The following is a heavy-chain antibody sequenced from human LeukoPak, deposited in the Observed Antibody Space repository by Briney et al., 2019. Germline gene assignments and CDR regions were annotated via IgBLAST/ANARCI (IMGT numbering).Heavy chain of an antibody. Sequence: ASVKVSCKASGGTFSSYAINWVRQATGHGLEWMGWMNPNSGDTAYAQKFQGRITMTRSTSITTAYMELSGLRSEDTAVYYCARGLGSYDSSELTWPMISFWGQGTQVTVSS. CDR2: MNPNSGDT. CDR3: ARGLGSYDSSELTWPMISF. CDR1: GGTFSSYA. D-gene: IGHD3-22*01. V-gene: IGHV1-8*02. J-gene: IGHJ4*02.